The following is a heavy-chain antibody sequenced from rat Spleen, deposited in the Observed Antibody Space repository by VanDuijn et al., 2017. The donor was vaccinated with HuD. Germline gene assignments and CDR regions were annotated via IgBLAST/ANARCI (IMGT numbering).Heavy chain of an antibody. CDR2: ISYEGSGT. CDR1: GFTFNSYD. D-gene: IGHD1-6*01. Sequence: EVQLVESGGGLVQPGGSLKLSCAVSGFTFNSYDMAWVRQAPTKGLEWVASISYEGSGTYYGDSVKGRFTISRDNAKSTLYLQMNSLRSEDTATYYCARLHTMDYLFDYWGQGVMVTVSS. CDR3: ARLHTMDYLFDY. V-gene: IGHV5-22*01. J-gene: IGHJ2*01.